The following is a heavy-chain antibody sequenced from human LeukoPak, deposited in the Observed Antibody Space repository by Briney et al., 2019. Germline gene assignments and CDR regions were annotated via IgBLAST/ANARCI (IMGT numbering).Heavy chain of an antibody. D-gene: IGHD6-19*01. J-gene: IGHJ4*02. V-gene: IGHV1-8*01. CDR1: GYTFTSSD. CDR3: ARGLSSSGWDFDY. CDR2: MNPSSGNT. Sequence: GASVKVSCKASGYTFTSSDINWVRQATGQGLEWMGWMNPSSGNTGYAQKFQGRVTMTRNTSISTAYMELSSLRSEDTAVYYCARGLSSSGWDFDYWGQGTLVTVSS.